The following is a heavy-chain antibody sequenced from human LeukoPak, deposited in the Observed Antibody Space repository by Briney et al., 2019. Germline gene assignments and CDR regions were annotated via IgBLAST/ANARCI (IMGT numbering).Heavy chain of an antibody. Sequence: SETLSLTCTVSGGSISSSSYYWGWIRQPPGKGLEWIGSIYYSGSTYYNPSLKSRVTISVDTSKNQFSLKLSSVTAADTAVYYCARGPPKMAVADDCWGQGTLVTVSS. D-gene: IGHD6-19*01. J-gene: IGHJ4*02. CDR2: IYYSGST. CDR3: ARGPPKMAVADDC. CDR1: GGSISSSSYY. V-gene: IGHV4-39*07.